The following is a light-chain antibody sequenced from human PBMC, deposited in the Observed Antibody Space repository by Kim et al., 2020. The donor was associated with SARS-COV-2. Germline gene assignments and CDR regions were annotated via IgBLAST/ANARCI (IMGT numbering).Light chain of an antibody. CDR2: DAS. Sequence: TLAPGARATLSCRACQRLTSHLAWYQQKPGQAPRLLIYDASYRATGIPARFSGSGSGTDFTLTISSLEPEDFAVYYCQQRDHRGTFGQGTKVDIK. V-gene: IGKV3-11*01. CDR3: QQRDHRGT. J-gene: IGKJ1*01. CDR1: QRLTSH.